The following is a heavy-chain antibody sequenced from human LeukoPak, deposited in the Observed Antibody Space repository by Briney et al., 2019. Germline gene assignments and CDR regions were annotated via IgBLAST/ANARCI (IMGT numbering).Heavy chain of an antibody. Sequence: ASVKVSCKASGYTFTSYDINWVRQATGQGLEWMGWMNPNSGNTGYAQKFQGRVTMTRNTSISTAYMELSSLRSEDTAIYYCTTGYLSDAFDIWGQGTMVSVSS. D-gene: IGHD2-2*02. CDR1: GYTFTSYD. V-gene: IGHV1-8*01. CDR2: MNPNSGNT. J-gene: IGHJ3*02. CDR3: TTGYLSDAFDI.